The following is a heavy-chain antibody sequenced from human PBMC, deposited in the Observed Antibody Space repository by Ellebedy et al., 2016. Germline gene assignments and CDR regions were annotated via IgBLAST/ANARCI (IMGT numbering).Heavy chain of an antibody. CDR1: GFTFSRYD. J-gene: IGHJ6*02. Sequence: GESLKISXAASGFTFSRYDIHWVRQAPGKGLEWVAVISDDGSNKNYRDSVKGRFTISRDTSKFRVYLQMNSLRLEDTAVYYCAKVRSPDFYKSSGMDVWGQGTTVTVSS. CDR2: ISDDGSNK. V-gene: IGHV3-30*18. CDR3: AKVRSPDFYKSSGMDV. D-gene: IGHD2/OR15-2a*01.